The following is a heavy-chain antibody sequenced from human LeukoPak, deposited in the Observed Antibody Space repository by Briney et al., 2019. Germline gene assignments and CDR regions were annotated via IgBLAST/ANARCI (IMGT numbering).Heavy chain of an antibody. CDR3: ARGKYSSGWFDY. D-gene: IGHD6-19*01. J-gene: IGHJ4*02. CDR2: ITTSSTYI. CDR1: GFTFSSYS. V-gene: IGHV3-21*01. Sequence: PGGSLRLSCAASGFTFSSYSMSWVRQAPGKGLEWVSSITTSSTYISYADSVKGRFTISRDNAKNSLYLQMNSLGAEDTAVYYCARGKYSSGWFDYWGQGTLVTVSS.